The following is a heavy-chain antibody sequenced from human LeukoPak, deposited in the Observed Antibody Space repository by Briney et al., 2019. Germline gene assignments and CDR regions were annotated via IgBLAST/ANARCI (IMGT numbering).Heavy chain of an antibody. CDR3: AREGRNNIVVVPAATGWFDP. CDR1: GGSISSFY. V-gene: IGHV4-4*07. CDR2: IYTSGST. Sequence: SETLSLTCTVSGGSISSFYWSWIRQPAGKGLEWIGRIYTSGSTNYNPSLKSRVTISVDTSKNQFSLKLSSVTAADTAVYYCAREGRNNIVVVPAATGWFDPWGQGTLVTVSS. D-gene: IGHD2-2*01. J-gene: IGHJ5*02.